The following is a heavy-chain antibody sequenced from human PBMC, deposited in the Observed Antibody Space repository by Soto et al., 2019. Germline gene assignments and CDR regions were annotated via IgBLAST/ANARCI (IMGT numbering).Heavy chain of an antibody. D-gene: IGHD3-3*01. J-gene: IGHJ4*02. CDR3: AKVGGIFGVVIPFDY. CDR1: GFTFSSYA. Sequence: GGPLRLSCAASGFTFSSYAMSWVRQAPGKGLEWVSAISGSRGSTYYADSVKGRFTISRDNSKNTLYLQMNSLRAEDTAVYYCAKVGGIFGVVIPFDYWGQVTLVTVSS. V-gene: IGHV3-23*01. CDR2: ISGSRGST.